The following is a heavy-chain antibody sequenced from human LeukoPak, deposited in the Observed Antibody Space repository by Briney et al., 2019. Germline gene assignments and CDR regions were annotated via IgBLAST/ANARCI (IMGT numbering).Heavy chain of an antibody. CDR1: GFTFSSYS. J-gene: IGHJ3*02. CDR3: AVRVVHLNAFDI. Sequence: GGSLRLSCAASGFTFSSYSMNWVRQAPGKGLEWVSSISSSSSYIYYADSVKGRFTISRDNAKNSLYLQMNSLRAEDTAVYYCAVRVVHLNAFDIWGQGTMVTVSS. CDR2: ISSSSSYI. V-gene: IGHV3-21*01.